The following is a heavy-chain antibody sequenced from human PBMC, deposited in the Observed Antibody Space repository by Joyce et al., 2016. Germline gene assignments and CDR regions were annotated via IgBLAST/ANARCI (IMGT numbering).Heavy chain of an antibody. D-gene: IGHD3-10*01. J-gene: IGHJ4*02. CDR3: AADVAEVGFGELDH. CDR1: GFTFNVAW. V-gene: IGHV3-15*01. CDR2: IKSKTSGETT. Sequence: EVQVAEYGGGLVKPGGSLRLSCAASGFTFNVAWMTWVRQAPWKGLEWFGRIKSKTSGETTEYAAPVKGRFTISRDDSKNTVSLQMNGLRSEDTAVYFCAADVAEVGFGELDHWGQGTLVTVSS.